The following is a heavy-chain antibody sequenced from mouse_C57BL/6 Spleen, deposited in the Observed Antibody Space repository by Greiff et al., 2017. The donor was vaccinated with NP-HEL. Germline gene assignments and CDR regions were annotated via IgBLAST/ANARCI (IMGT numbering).Heavy chain of an antibody. CDR1: GFTFSDYG. CDR2: ISSGSSTI. Sequence: VQLKESGGGLVKPGGSLKLSCAASGFTFSDYGMHWVRQAPEKGLEWVAYISSGSSTIYYADTVKGRFTISRDNAKNTLFLQMTSLRCEDTAMYYCARRTVMDYWGQGTSVTVSS. J-gene: IGHJ4*01. CDR3: ARRTVMDY. V-gene: IGHV5-17*01.